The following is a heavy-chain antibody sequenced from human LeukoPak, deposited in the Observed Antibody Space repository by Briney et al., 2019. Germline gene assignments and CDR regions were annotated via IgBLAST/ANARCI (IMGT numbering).Heavy chain of an antibody. Sequence: GGSLRLSCAASGFTLSDYYMSWIRQAPGKGLEWVSYISNSGREINYADSVKGRFTISRDNAMSSLYLQMNSLRVEDTAVYYCGRGHWGLDYWGQGTLVTVSS. CDR2: ISNSGREI. D-gene: IGHD7-27*01. CDR3: GRGHWGLDY. V-gene: IGHV3-11*04. CDR1: GFTLSDYY. J-gene: IGHJ4*02.